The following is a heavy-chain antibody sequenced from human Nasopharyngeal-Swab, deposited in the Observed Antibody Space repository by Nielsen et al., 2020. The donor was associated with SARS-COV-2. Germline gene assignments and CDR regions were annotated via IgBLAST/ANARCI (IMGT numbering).Heavy chain of an antibody. J-gene: IGHJ6*03. CDR1: GFSLTTSGVG. Sequence: SGPTLVKPTQTLTLTCSFSGFSLTTSGVGVAWIRQPPGKALEWLALIYLDDDQRYNPSLKTRLPINKDTSKDQVVLTLTNMGPVDSGTYYCAHITRGVERDTIFGVPLASLSYYYMDVWGKGTTVTVS. CDR2: IYLDDDQ. CDR3: AHITRGVERDTIFGVPLASLSYYYMDV. D-gene: IGHD3-3*01. V-gene: IGHV2-5*02.